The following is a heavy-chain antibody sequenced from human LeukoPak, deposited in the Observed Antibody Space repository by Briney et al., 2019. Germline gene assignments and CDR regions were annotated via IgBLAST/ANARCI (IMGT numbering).Heavy chain of an antibody. D-gene: IGHD4-17*01. CDR3: ARGASGVYTVTTSWFDP. V-gene: IGHV1-2*02. CDR2: INPNSGGT. CDR1: GYTFTGYY. J-gene: IGHJ5*02. Sequence: GASVKVSCKASGYTFTGYYMHWVRQAPGQGLEWMGWINPNSGGTNYAQRFQGRVTMTRDTSISTAYMELSRLRSDDTAVYYCARGASGVYTVTTSWFDPWGQGTLVTFSS.